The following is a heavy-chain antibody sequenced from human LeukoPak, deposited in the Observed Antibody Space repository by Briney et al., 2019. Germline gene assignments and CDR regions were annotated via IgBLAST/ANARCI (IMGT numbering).Heavy chain of an antibody. CDR1: GYTFTGYY. J-gene: IGHJ3*02. Sequence: VASVKVSCKASGYTFTGYYMHWVRQAPGQGLEWMGWINPNSGGTNYAQKFQGRVTMTRDTSISTAYMELSRLRSDDTAVYYCARGSVVVVPAAFQTLRTDIWGQGTMVTVSS. CDR3: ARGSVVVVPAAFQTLRTDI. V-gene: IGHV1-2*02. D-gene: IGHD2-2*01. CDR2: INPNSGGT.